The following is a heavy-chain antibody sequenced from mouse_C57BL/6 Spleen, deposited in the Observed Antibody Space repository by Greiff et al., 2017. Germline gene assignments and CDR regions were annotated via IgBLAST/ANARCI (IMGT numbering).Heavy chain of an antibody. CDR3: TTSSGSSYCDY. Sequence: VQLQQSGAELVRPGASVKLSCTASGFNIKDDYMHWVKQRPEQGLEWIGWIDPANGDTEYASKFQGKATITADTSSNTAYLQLSSLTSEDTAVYDCTTSSGSSYCDYWGQGTTLTVSS. J-gene: IGHJ2*01. CDR2: IDPANGDT. D-gene: IGHD1-1*01. V-gene: IGHV14-4*01. CDR1: GFNIKDDY.